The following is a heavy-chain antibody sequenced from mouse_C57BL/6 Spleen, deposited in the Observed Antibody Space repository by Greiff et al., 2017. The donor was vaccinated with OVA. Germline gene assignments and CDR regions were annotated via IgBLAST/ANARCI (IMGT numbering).Heavy chain of an antibody. CDR3: ASPHYYGSSLYAMDY. J-gene: IGHJ4*01. V-gene: IGHV1-72*01. Sequence: QVQLKQPGAELVKPGASVKLSCKASGYTFTSYWMHWVKQRPGRGLEWIGRIDPNSGGTKYNEKFKSKATLTVDKPSSTAYMQLSSLTSEDSAVYYCASPHYYGSSLYAMDYWGQGTSVTVSS. CDR1: GYTFTSYW. CDR2: IDPNSGGT. D-gene: IGHD1-1*01.